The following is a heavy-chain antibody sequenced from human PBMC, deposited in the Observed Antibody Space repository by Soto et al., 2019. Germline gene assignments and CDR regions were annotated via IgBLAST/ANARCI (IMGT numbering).Heavy chain of an antibody. Sequence: AAALVNATRSLRLKCTFSGFSLNKKGMCVSWIRQPPGKALEWLARIDWDDDKYYSTSLKTRVTISKDTSKNQVVLTMTNMDPVDTATYYCARTVVSDEFRGMDVWGQGTTVTVSS. V-gene: IGHV2-70*11. CDR2: IDWDDDK. J-gene: IGHJ6*02. CDR3: ARTVVSDEFRGMDV. D-gene: IGHD2-15*01. CDR1: GFSLNKKGMC.